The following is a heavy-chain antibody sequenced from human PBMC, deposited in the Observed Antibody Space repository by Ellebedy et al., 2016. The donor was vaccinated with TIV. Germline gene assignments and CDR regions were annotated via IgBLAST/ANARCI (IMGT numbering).Heavy chain of an antibody. D-gene: IGHD6-13*01. CDR1: AATISSSNW. J-gene: IGHJ6*02. V-gene: IGHV4-4*02. CDR3: ARDRDSSSGYFGGYYYYGMDV. CDR2: IYHSGST. Sequence: MPGGSLRLSCAVSAATISSSNWWSWVRHPPGKGLEWIGEIYHSGSTTYNPSLKSRVTISVDTSKNQFSLKLSSVTAEDTAVYYCARDRDSSSGYFGGYYYYGMDVWGQGTTVTVSS.